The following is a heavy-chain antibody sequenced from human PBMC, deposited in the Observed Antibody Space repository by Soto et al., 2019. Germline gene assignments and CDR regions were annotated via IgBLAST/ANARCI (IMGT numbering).Heavy chain of an antibody. CDR3: ARHPTLDYYDSSGYYDYFDY. J-gene: IGHJ4*02. V-gene: IGHV4-59*08. CDR1: DGSISSYR. Sequence: SETNCLTCTVADGSISSYRWSWIRQKPGKGLEWIGYIYYSGSTNYNPSLKSRVTISVDTSKNQFSLKLSFVTAADTAVYYCARHPTLDYYDSSGYYDYFDYWGQGTLVTVSS. D-gene: IGHD3-22*01. CDR2: IYYSGST.